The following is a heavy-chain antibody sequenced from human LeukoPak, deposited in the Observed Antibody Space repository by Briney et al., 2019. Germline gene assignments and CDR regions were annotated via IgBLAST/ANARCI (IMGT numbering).Heavy chain of an antibody. CDR2: IIPIFGTA. CDR3: ARHLLPVGVVPAAPTTYYFDY. Sequence: ASVKVSCKASGGTFSSYAISWVRQAPGQGLEWMGGIIPIFGTANYAQTFQGRVTITADESTSTAYMELSSLRSEDTAVYYCARHLLPVGVVPAAPTTYYFDYWGQGTLVTVSS. V-gene: IGHV1-69*13. D-gene: IGHD2-2*01. CDR1: GGTFSSYA. J-gene: IGHJ4*02.